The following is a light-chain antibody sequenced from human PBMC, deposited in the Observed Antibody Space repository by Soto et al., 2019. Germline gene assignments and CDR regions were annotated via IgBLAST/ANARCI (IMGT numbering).Light chain of an antibody. CDR2: SAS. V-gene: IGKV3D-20*02. CDR1: QSVSSNY. CDR3: QQRNIWPPVT. Sequence: EIVLTQSPGTLSLSPGERATLSCRASQSVSSNYLAWYQQKPGQAPRLLIYSASSRATGIPDRFSGSGSGTDFILTISSLEPEDFAVYYCQQRNIWPPVTFGQGTRLEIK. J-gene: IGKJ5*01.